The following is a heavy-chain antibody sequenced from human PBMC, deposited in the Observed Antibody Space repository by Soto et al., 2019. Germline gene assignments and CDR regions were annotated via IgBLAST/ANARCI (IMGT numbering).Heavy chain of an antibody. CDR2: ISYGGSNK. CDR1: GFTFSSYG. D-gene: IGHD1-7*01. V-gene: IGHV3-30*18. CDR3: ANGGPNSYDAFDI. J-gene: IGHJ3*02. Sequence: QVQLVESGGGVVQPGRSLRLSCAASGFTFSSYGMHWVRQAPGKGLEWVAVISYGGSNKYYADSVKGRFTISRDNSKNQLYLQMNSLRAEDTAVYYCANGGPNSYDAFDIWGQGTMVTVSS.